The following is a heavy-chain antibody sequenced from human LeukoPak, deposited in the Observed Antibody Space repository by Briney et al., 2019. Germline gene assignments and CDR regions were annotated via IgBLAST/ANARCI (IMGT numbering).Heavy chain of an antibody. V-gene: IGHV4-34*01. J-gene: IGHJ4*02. CDR2: INHSGST. D-gene: IGHD6-19*01. Sequence: SETLSLTCAVYGGSFSGYYWSWIRQPPGKGLEWIGEINHSGSTNYNPSLNSRVTISVDTSKNQFSLKLSSVTAADTAVYYCASPVSGSSGWYYNYWGQGTLVTVSS. CDR3: ASPVSGSSGWYYNY. CDR1: GGSFSGYY.